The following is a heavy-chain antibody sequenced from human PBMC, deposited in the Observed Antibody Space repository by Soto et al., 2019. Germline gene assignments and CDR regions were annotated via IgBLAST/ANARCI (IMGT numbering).Heavy chain of an antibody. V-gene: IGHV4-4*02. CDR3: ARASGDSSVEVTFDI. Sequence: PSETLSLTCAVSGGSISSSNLWSCVRQPPGKGLEWIGEIYHSGSTNYNPSLKSRVTISVDKSKNQFSLKLSSVTAADTAVYYCARASGDSSVEVTFDIWGQGTMVTV. CDR2: IYHSGST. J-gene: IGHJ3*02. CDR1: GGSISSSNL. D-gene: IGHD3-22*01.